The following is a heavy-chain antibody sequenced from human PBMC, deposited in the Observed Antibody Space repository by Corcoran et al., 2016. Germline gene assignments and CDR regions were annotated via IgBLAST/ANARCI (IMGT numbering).Heavy chain of an antibody. Sequence: QVQLVQSGAEVKKPGASVKVSCKASGDTLTTYDFNWVRQATGQGLEWMGWMNPNSGDRGYAQNLQGRVTMTWSTSISTAFMELSSLRSEDSAVYYWARADGPGGTENYGMGVWGQGTTVTVSS. J-gene: IGHJ6*02. CDR1: GDTLTTYD. CDR3: ARADGPGGTENYGMGV. V-gene: IGHV1-8*01. CDR2: MNPNSGDR. D-gene: IGHD4-17*01.